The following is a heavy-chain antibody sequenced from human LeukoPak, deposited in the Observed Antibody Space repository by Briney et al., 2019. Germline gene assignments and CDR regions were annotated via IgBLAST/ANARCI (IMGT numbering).Heavy chain of an antibody. V-gene: IGHV3-30*18. CDR2: ISYDGSNK. D-gene: IGHD2-15*01. CDR3: AKDRDDVVVVAAAGFDY. Sequence: GGSLRLSCAASGFTFSSYGMHWVRQAPGKGLEWVAVISYDGSNKYYADSVKGRFTVSRDNSKNTLYLQMNSLRAEDTAVYYCAKDRDDVVVVAAAGFDYWGQGTLVTVSS. J-gene: IGHJ4*02. CDR1: GFTFSSYG.